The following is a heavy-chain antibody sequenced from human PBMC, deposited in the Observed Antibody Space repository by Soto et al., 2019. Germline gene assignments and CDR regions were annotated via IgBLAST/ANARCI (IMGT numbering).Heavy chain of an antibody. J-gene: IGHJ4*02. CDR1: GFTFSSYA. Sequence: GGSLRISCAASGFTFSSYAMSWVRQAPGKGLEWVSAISGSGGSTYYADSVKGRFTISRDNSKNTLYLQMNSLRAEDTAVYYCAKDYYGSGSYCFDYWGQGTLVTVSS. CDR3: AKDYYGSGSYCFDY. CDR2: ISGSGGST. V-gene: IGHV3-23*01. D-gene: IGHD3-10*01.